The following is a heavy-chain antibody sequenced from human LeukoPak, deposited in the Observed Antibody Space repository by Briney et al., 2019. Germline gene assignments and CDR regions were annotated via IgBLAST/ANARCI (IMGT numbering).Heavy chain of an antibody. Sequence: KSSQTLSLTCTVSGGSISSGSYYWSWIRQPAGKGLEWIGYIYYSGSTNYNPSLKSRVTISVDTSKNQFSLKLSSVTAADTAVYYCASQGGYSYGFIAFDIWGQGTMVTVSS. V-gene: IGHV4-61*10. D-gene: IGHD5-18*01. CDR2: IYYSGST. CDR1: GGSISSGSYY. J-gene: IGHJ3*02. CDR3: ASQGGYSYGFIAFDI.